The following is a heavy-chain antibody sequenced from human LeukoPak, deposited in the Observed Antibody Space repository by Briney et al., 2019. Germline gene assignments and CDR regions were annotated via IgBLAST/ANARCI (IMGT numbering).Heavy chain of an antibody. D-gene: IGHD3-22*01. CDR2: IYTSGST. V-gene: IGHV4-4*07. Sequence: SETLSLTCTVSGGSISSYYWSWIRQPAGKGLEWIGRIYTSGSTNYNPSLKSRVTMSVDTSKNQFSLKLSSVTAADTAVYYCARDFPDYYDSSGYYAFDIWGQGTMVTVSS. J-gene: IGHJ3*02. CDR1: GGSISSYY. CDR3: ARDFPDYYDSSGYYAFDI.